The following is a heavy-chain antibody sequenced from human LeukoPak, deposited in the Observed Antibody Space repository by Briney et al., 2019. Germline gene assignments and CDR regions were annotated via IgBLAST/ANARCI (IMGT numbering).Heavy chain of an antibody. CDR1: GFTFSSYW. CDR2: IKQDGSEK. V-gene: IGHV3-7*03. D-gene: IGHD3-3*01. J-gene: IGHJ4*02. CDR3: AKDGGVVITVYYFDY. Sequence: PGGSLRLSCAASGFTFSSYWMSWVRQAPGKGLEWVANIKQDGSEKYYVDSVKGRFTISRDNAKNTLYLQMNSLRAEDTAVYYCAKDGGVVITVYYFDYWGQGTLVTVSS.